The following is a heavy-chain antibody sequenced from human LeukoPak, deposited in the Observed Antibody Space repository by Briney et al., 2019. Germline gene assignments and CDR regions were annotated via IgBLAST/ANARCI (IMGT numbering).Heavy chain of an antibody. CDR3: ARTSNWEYYFDY. V-gene: IGHV3-33*01. Sequence: GGSLRLSCAASGFIFSSYGMHWVRQAPGKGLEWVAVIWYDGSNKYYADSVKGRFTISRDNSKNTLYLQMNSLRAEDTAVYYCARTSNWEYYFDYWGQGTLVTVSS. CDR1: GFIFSSYG. D-gene: IGHD1-26*01. CDR2: IWYDGSNK. J-gene: IGHJ4*02.